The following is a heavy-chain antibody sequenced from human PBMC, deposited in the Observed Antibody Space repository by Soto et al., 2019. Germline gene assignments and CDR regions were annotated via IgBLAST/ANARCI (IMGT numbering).Heavy chain of an antibody. CDR2: INHSGST. Sequence: QVQLQQWGAGLLKPSETLSLTCAVYGGSFSGYYWSWIRQPPGKGLEWIGEINHSGSTNYNPSLKSRVTISVDTSKNQFSLKLSSVTAADTAVYYCARGRHGSGSYRIYYYYGMDVWGQGTTVTVSS. CDR3: ARGRHGSGSYRIYYYYGMDV. V-gene: IGHV4-34*01. D-gene: IGHD3-10*01. CDR1: GGSFSGYY. J-gene: IGHJ6*02.